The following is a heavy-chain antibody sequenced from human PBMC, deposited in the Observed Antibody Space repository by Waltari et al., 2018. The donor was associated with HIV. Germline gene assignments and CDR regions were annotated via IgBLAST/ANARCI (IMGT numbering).Heavy chain of an antibody. CDR2: INHSGST. CDR1: GGSFSGYY. J-gene: IGHJ2*01. CDR3: ARGGAAVPDCLFDL. D-gene: IGHD6-13*01. V-gene: IGHV4-34*01. Sequence: QVQLQLWGAGLWKPSETLSLPWAVYGGSFSGYYRSSISKPPGKGLEWIGEINHSGSTNYNPSLKSRVTISVDTSKNQFSLKLSSVTAADTAVYYCARGGAAVPDCLFDLWGRGTLVTVSS.